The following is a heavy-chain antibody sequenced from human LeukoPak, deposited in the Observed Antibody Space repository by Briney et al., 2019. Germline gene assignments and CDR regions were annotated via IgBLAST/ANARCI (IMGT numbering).Heavy chain of an antibody. J-gene: IGHJ3*02. CDR3: ARTPHYCSGGSCYFDVFDI. V-gene: IGHV1-18*01. CDR2: IISYSDNP. D-gene: IGHD2-15*01. CDR1: GYTSTSYY. Sequence: VASVKVSCKASGYTSTSYYITWVRQAPGQGLEWMEWIISYSDNPTYARNLQGRVTMTTDTSTSTAYMELRSLRSDDTAVYYCARTPHYCSGGSCYFDVFDIWGQGTMVTVSS.